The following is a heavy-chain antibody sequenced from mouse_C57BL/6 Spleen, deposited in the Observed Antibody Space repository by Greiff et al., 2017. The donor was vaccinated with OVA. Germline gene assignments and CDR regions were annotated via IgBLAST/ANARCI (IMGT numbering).Heavy chain of an antibody. CDR1: GFTFSDYG. CDR2: ISSGSSTI. Sequence: EVQLQESGGGLVKPGGSLKLSCAASGFTFSDYGMHWVRQAPEKGLAWVAYISSGSSTIYYADTVKGRFTISRDNAKNTLFLQMTSLRSEYTAMYYCARACDGWYGDYWGQGTLVTVSA. J-gene: IGHJ3*01. V-gene: IGHV5-17*01. CDR3: ARACDGWYGDY. D-gene: IGHD1-1*02.